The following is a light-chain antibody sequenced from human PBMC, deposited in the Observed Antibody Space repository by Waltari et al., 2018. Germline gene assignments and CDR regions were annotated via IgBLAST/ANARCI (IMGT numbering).Light chain of an antibody. V-gene: IGLV1-44*01. CDR1: RSNIRAEV. CDR3: ATWDYSLDGQV. CDR2: SSN. J-gene: IGLJ3*02. Sequence: QSVLTQPPSASGTPGQRLTITCSGSRSNIRAEVVNWYQAPPGTAPKLLIYSSNQRPSGVPERFSGSKSGTSASLVISGLQSEDEAEYYCATWDYSLDGQVFGGGTKLTVL.